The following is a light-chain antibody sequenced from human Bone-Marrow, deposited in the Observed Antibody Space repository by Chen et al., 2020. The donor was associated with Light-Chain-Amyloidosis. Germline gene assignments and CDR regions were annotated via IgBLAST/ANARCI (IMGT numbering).Light chain of an antibody. V-gene: IGKV3-15*01. J-gene: IGKJ5*01. Sequence: EIVMTQSPATLSVSPGERATLSCGASQSISDNLAWYQQKPGQAPRRLIYGASTRASDTPARFSGSGSGTEFTLTISSLQSEDFAVYYCQHYNNWPLTFGQGTRLEI. CDR2: GAS. CDR1: QSISDN. CDR3: QHYNNWPLT.